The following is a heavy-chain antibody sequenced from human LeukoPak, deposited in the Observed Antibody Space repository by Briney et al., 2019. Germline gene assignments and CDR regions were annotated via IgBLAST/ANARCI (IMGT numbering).Heavy chain of an antibody. J-gene: IGHJ4*02. CDR1: GFTFSSYA. CDR3: AKALDD. V-gene: IGHV3-30*04. D-gene: IGHD5-24*01. CDR2: MSYDGSNK. Sequence: PGGSLRLSCAASGFTFSSYAMHWVRQAPGKGLEWVAVMSYDGSNKYYADSVKGRFTISRDNSKNTLYLQMNSLRAEDTAVYYCAKALDDWGQGTLVTVSS.